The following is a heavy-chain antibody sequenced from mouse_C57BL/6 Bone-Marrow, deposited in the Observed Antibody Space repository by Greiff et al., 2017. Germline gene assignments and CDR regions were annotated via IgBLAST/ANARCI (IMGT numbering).Heavy chain of an antibody. CDR3: TTWDDGYYVGYFDY. D-gene: IGHD2-3*01. V-gene: IGHV14-4*01. Sequence: EVQLQQSGAELVRPGASVKLSCTASGFNIKDDYMHWVKQRPEQGLEWIGWIDPEKGDTEYASKFQGKATITADTSSNTAYLQLSSLTSEDTAVYYCTTWDDGYYVGYFDYWGQGTTLTVSS. CDR1: GFNIKDDY. J-gene: IGHJ2*01. CDR2: IDPEKGDT.